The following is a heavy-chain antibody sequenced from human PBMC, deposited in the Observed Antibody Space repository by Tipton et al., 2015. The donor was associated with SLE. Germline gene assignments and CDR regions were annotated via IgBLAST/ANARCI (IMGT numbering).Heavy chain of an antibody. V-gene: IGHV4-34*01. J-gene: IGHJ4*02. D-gene: IGHD1-26*01. Sequence: LRLSCAVYGGSFSGYYWSWIRQPPGKGLEWIGEINHSGSTNCNPSLKSRVTISVDTSKNQFSLKLSSVTAADTAVYYCARGVIVGAYGPLDYWGQGTLVTVSS. CDR1: GGSFSGYY. CDR3: ARGVIVGAYGPLDY. CDR2: INHSGST.